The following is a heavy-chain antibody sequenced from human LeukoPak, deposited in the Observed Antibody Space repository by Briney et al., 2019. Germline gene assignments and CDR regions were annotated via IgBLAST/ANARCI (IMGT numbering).Heavy chain of an antibody. CDR2: ISESGSAI. CDR1: GFTFSSYS. J-gene: IGHJ5*02. V-gene: IGHV3-48*04. CDR3: ARDQYNYGYVSWFDP. D-gene: IGHD5-18*01. Sequence: GGSLRLSCAASGFTFSSYSMNWVRLAPGKGLEWGSYISESGSAIYYADSVKGRFTISRDNAKNSLYLQMNSLRAEDTAVYYCARDQYNYGYVSWFDPWGQGTLVTVSS.